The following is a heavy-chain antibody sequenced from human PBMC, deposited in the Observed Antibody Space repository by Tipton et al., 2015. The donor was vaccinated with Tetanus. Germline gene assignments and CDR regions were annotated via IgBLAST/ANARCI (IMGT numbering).Heavy chain of an antibody. CDR2: NYYSGSA. D-gene: IGHD2-8*01. CDR1: GGSLSGYY. V-gene: IGHV4-59*01. Sequence: TLSLTCTVSGGSLSGYYWNWIRQSPGKGLEWIGNNYYSGSAIYNPSLKSRLTISLDTSKNQISLWLNSVTAADTAVDYCASGGYCTNTNGRLPHAVEVWGDETIVTVS. J-gene: IGHJ3*01. CDR3: ASGGYCTNTNGRLPHAVEV.